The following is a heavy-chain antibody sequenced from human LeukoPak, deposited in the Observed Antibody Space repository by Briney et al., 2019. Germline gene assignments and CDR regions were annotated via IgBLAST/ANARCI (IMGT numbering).Heavy chain of an antibody. J-gene: IGHJ4*02. D-gene: IGHD2-15*01. Sequence: SETLSPTCAVYGGSFSGYYWSWIRQPPGKGLEWIGEINHSGSTNYNPSLKSRVTISVDTSKNQFSLKLSSMTAADTAVYYCAGLYGTPLVAADYWGQGTLVTVSS. CDR3: AGLYGTPLVAADY. CDR1: GGSFSGYY. V-gene: IGHV4-34*01. CDR2: INHSGST.